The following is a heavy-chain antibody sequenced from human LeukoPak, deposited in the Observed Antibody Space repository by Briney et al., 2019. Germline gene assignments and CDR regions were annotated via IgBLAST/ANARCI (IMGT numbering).Heavy chain of an antibody. J-gene: IGHJ4*02. V-gene: IGHV3-7*01. CDR2: IKQDESEK. CDR3: ARGSAVTANNFDF. CDR1: GFTFSSYW. D-gene: IGHD4-11*01. Sequence: GGSLRLSCAASGFTFSSYWMSWVRQAPGKGLEWVANIKQDESEKYYVDSVKGRFTISRDNAKNSLYLQMNSLRAEDMAVYYCARGSAVTANNFDFWGQGTLVTVSS.